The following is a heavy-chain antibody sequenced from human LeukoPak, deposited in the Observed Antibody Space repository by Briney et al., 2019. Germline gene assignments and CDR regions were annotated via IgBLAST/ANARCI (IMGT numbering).Heavy chain of an antibody. V-gene: IGHV4-39*01. D-gene: IGHD3-10*01. J-gene: IGHJ6*03. CDR1: GGSISTSDRY. Sequence: PSETLSLTCTVSGGSISTSDRYWGWIRQPPGTGLEWIGSIYCGITYRNPSLKSRVTISVDTSKNQFSLRLSSVTAADTAVYYCARHQEAMVRGVLYYMDVWGKGTTVTISS. CDR2: IYCGIT. CDR3: ARHQEAMVRGVLYYMDV.